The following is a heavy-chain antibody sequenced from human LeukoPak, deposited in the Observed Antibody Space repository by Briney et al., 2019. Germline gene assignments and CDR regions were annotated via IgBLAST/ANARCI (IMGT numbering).Heavy chain of an antibody. CDR3: ARDRASRQLAFYI. CDR2: IYYSGST. D-gene: IGHD6-6*01. V-gene: IGHV4-59*01. CDR1: GGSISSYY. Sequence: SETLSLTCTVSGGSISSYYWSWIRQPPGQGLEWIGYIYYSGSTNYNPSLKCRVTISVDTSKNQFSLKLSSVTAADTAVYYCARDRASRQLAFYIWGQGTMVTVSS. J-gene: IGHJ3*02.